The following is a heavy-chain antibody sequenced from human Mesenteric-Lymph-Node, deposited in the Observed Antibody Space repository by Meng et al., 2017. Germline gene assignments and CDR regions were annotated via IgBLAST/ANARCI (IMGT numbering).Heavy chain of an antibody. CDR1: GFTFSSHA. CDR3: AREFYLQSVLFDY. Sequence: GESLKISCAASGFTFSSHAMHWVRQAPGKGPEWVAVISYDGSNKYYADSVRGRFTISRDNSMSALYLQMNSLTAEDTAVFYCAREFYLQSVLFDYWGQGTLVTVSS. D-gene: IGHD5/OR15-5a*01. J-gene: IGHJ4*02. V-gene: IGHV3-30*01. CDR2: ISYDGSNK.